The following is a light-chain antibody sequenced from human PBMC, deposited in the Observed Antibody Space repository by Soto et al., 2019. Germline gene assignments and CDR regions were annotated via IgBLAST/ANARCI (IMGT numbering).Light chain of an antibody. CDR1: QSVRRN. Sequence: EIVMTQSPATLSVSPGERATLSCRASQSVRRNLAWYQQKPGQAPRLLIYGASTRAPGIPARFSGFGSGTDFTLTISSLQSEDFAIYYCQQYNNWPASTFGQGTRLEIK. V-gene: IGKV3D-15*01. CDR2: GAS. CDR3: QQYNNWPAST. J-gene: IGKJ5*01.